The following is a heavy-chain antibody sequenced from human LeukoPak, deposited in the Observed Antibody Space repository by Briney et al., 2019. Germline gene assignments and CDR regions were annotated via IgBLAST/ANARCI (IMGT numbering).Heavy chain of an antibody. Sequence: PGGSLRLSCAASGFTVSSNYMSWVRLAPGKGLEWVSVIYSGGSTYYADSVKGRFTISRDNSKNTLYLQMNSLRAEDTAVYYCARDLSSGYYGYWGQGTLVTVSS. CDR1: GFTVSSNY. J-gene: IGHJ4*02. V-gene: IGHV3-66*01. CDR3: ARDLSSGYYGY. CDR2: IYSGGST. D-gene: IGHD3-22*01.